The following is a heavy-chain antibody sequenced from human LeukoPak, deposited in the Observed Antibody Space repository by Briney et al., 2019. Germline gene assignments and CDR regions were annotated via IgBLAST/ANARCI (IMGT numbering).Heavy chain of an antibody. CDR3: ARDLGQYYDTSDNWFDP. CDR1: GFTFDNYG. J-gene: IGHJ5*02. V-gene: IGHV3-20*04. CDR2: INANGGSI. D-gene: IGHD3-22*01. Sequence: GGSLRLSCAASGFTFDNYGMSWVRQVPGKGLEWVSSINANGGSIAYADSVRGRFTISRDNAKNSLYLQMNSLRAEDTAVYYCARDLGQYYDTSDNWFDPWGQGTLVTVSS.